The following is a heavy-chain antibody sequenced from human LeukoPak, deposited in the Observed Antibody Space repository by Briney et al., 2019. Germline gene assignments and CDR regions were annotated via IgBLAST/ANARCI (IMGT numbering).Heavy chain of an antibody. J-gene: IGHJ4*02. CDR2: IIPIFGTA. CDR3: ASGSYSAFDY. CDR1: GGTFSSYA. V-gene: IGHV1-69*13. D-gene: IGHD1-26*01. Sequence: GASVKVSCKASGGTFSSYAISWVRQAPGQELEWMGGIIPIFGTANYAQKFQGRVTITADESTSTAYMELSSLRSEDTAVYYCASGSYSAFDYWGQGTLVTVSS.